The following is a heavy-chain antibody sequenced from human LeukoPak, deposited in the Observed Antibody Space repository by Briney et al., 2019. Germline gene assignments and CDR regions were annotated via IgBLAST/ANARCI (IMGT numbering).Heavy chain of an antibody. V-gene: IGHV4-34*01. Sequence: PSETLSLTCAVYGGSLSGYYWSWIRQPPGRGLEWIGEINRSGSANYNPSLKSRVTVSVDTSKNQFSLKLSSVTAADTAVYYCARSLRDGYNEDAFDIWGQGTMVTVSS. CDR1: GGSLSGYY. CDR3: ARSLRDGYNEDAFDI. D-gene: IGHD5-24*01. CDR2: INRSGSA. J-gene: IGHJ3*02.